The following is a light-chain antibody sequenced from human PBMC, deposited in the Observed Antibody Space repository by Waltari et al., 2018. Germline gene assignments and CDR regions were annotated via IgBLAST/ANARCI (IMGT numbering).Light chain of an antibody. Sequence: DIVMTQSPDSLAVSLGERVTINCKSSQSVLYSSNSQNYLAWYQQKPGQPPKSLIYWAFARESGVPDRFSGSESGTDFTLTISSPQAEDVAVYYCQQYYDIPWTFGQGTKVEIK. CDR1: QSVLYSSNSQNY. CDR2: WAF. J-gene: IGKJ1*01. V-gene: IGKV4-1*01. CDR3: QQYYDIPWT.